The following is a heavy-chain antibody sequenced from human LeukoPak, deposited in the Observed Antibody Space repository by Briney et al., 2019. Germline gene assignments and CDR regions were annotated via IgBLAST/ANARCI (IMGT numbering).Heavy chain of an antibody. V-gene: IGHV1-2*02. Sequence: GASVKVSCKASGYTFDNFYIHWVRQAPGQGPEWMGWINGNDGSTNYAQKFQGRVTMTRVTAISTVYMDLSGLRPDDTATYYCARDEGSTYNQLDYWGQGTLVTVSS. J-gene: IGHJ4*02. D-gene: IGHD1-14*01. CDR2: INGNDGST. CDR3: ARDEGSTYNQLDY. CDR1: GYTFDNFY.